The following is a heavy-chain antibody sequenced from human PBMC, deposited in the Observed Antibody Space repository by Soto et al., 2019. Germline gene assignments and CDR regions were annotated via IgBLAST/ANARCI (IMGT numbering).Heavy chain of an antibody. J-gene: IGHJ4*02. CDR3: AKDIGSIAVAGDYYFDY. CDR1: GFTFSSYP. CDR2: ISGSGGST. Sequence: GGSLRLSCAAAGFTFSSYPLSWVRQAPGTGPEWVSAISGSGGSTYYADSVKGRFTISRDNSKNTLYLQMNSLRAEDTAVYYCAKDIGSIAVAGDYYFDYWGQGTLVTVSS. D-gene: IGHD6-19*01. V-gene: IGHV3-23*01.